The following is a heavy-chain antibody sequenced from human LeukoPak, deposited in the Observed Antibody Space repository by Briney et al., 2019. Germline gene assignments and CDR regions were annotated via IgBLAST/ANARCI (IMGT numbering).Heavy chain of an antibody. D-gene: IGHD1-26*01. CDR2: ISSSGRII. CDR1: GFTFSSYE. Sequence: PGGSLRLSCAASGFTFSSYEMNWVRQAPGKGLVWVSYISSSGRIIYYADSVKGRFTISRDNAKNSLYLQMNSLRVEDTAVYYCARPSHMGYYFDYWGQGTLVTVSS. J-gene: IGHJ4*02. V-gene: IGHV3-48*03. CDR3: ARPSHMGYYFDY.